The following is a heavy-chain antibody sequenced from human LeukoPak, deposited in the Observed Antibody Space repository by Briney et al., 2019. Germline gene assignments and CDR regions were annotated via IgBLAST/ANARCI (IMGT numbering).Heavy chain of an antibody. V-gene: IGHV1-18*04. CDR2: INTHNGYS. D-gene: IGHD2-15*01. CDR3: AKNTTGGYSDS. J-gene: IGHJ4*02. CDR1: GYMFSTYG. Sequence: ASVKVSCKASGYMFSTYGLSWVRQAPGQGLEWMGWINTHNGYSKYAQRLQGRVTMTADTSTSTAYMELSSLTSDDTAVYFCAKNTTGGYSDSWGQGTLVTVSS.